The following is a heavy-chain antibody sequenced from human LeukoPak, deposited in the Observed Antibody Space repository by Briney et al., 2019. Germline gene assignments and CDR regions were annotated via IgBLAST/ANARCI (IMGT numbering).Heavy chain of an antibody. CDR3: ARGRSYGLDV. V-gene: IGHV3-33*08. CDR2: IGYDGSTE. Sequence: PGGSLRLSCAASGFTFSSYGMHWVRQAPGKGLEWVAVIGYDGSTEYYADSVKGRFTISRDNAKNTLYLQMNSLRAEDTAVYYCARGRSYGLDVWGQGTTVTVSS. CDR1: GFTFSSYG. J-gene: IGHJ6*02.